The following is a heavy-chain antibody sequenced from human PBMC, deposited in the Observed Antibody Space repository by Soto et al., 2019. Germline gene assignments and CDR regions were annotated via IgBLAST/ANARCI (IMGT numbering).Heavy chain of an antibody. Sequence: GGSLRLSCAASGFTFSDHYMSWIRQAPGKGLEWISYITSSSSYTNYADSVKGRFTISRDNAKNSLYLEMSSLRAEDTAVYYCARGMTTLTSGPGYWGQGTLVTVSS. CDR1: GFTFSDHY. CDR2: ITSSSSYT. D-gene: IGHD4-4*01. J-gene: IGHJ4*02. CDR3: ARGMTTLTSGPGY. V-gene: IGHV3-11*06.